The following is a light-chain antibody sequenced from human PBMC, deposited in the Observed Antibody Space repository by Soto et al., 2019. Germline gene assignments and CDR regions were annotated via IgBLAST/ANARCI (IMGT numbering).Light chain of an antibody. V-gene: IGLV2-14*01. J-gene: IGLJ2*01. Sequence: QSALTQPASVSGSPGQSITISCTGTSSDVGGYKYVSWYQQHPGKAPNLMIYDVTNRPSGVSNRFSGSKSGNTASLTISGLQAEDEADYYCSSYTSSSTLVVFGGGTKLTVL. CDR3: SSYTSSSTLVV. CDR1: SSDVGGYKY. CDR2: DVT.